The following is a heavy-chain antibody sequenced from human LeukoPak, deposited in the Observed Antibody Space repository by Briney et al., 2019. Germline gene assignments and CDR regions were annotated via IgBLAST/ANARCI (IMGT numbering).Heavy chain of an antibody. Sequence: SVKVSCKASGYTFTSYGISWVRQAPGQGLEWMGGIIPIFGTANYAQKFQGRVTITADESTSTAYMELSSLRSEDTALYYCAKDVVAVAPPGAFDIWGQGTMVTVSS. J-gene: IGHJ3*02. CDR3: AKDVVAVAPPGAFDI. V-gene: IGHV1-69*13. D-gene: IGHD6-19*01. CDR1: GYTFTSYG. CDR2: IIPIFGTA.